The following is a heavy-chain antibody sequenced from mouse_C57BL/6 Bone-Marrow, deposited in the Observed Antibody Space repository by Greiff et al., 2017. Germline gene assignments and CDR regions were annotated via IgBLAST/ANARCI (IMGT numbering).Heavy chain of an antibody. CDR3: TRRDGPFAY. CDR1: GFTFSDAW. V-gene: IGHV6-6*01. Sequence: EVKVEESGGGLVQPGGSLTLSCAASGFTFSDAWMDWVRQSPERGLEWVAEIRNKANNHATYYAESVKGRFTISIDESKSSVYLQMNSLRAEDTGIYYCTRRDGPFAYGGQGTLVTVSA. D-gene: IGHD2-3*01. CDR2: IRNKANNHAT. J-gene: IGHJ3*01.